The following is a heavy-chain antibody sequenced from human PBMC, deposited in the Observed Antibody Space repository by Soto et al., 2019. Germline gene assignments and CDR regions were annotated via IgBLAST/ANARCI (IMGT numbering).Heavy chain of an antibody. CDR2: IYYSGSS. CDR3: ARVGSMLVVAGYGMDV. Sequence: SETMSLTCTLSRHYIISKSYYWAWIRQPLGKGLEWIGSIYYSGSSYYIPSLKSRVTISVDTSKNQFSLKLSSVTAADTAVYYCARVGSMLVVAGYGMDVWGQGTTVT. D-gene: IGHD3-22*01. CDR1: RHYIISKSYY. J-gene: IGHJ6*02. V-gene: IGHV4-39*07.